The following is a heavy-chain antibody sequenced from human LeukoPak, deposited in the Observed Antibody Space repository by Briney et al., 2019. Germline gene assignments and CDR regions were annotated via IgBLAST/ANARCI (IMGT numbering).Heavy chain of an antibody. CDR2: IWYDGSKK. CDR1: GFTFSNHG. CDR3: ARDERKGGVDIVATSPFDY. D-gene: IGHD5-12*01. V-gene: IGHV3-33*01. Sequence: PGRSLRLSCAASGFTFSNHGMYWVRQAPGKGLEWVAIIWYDGSKKYYADSVKGRFTISRDNSKNTLYLQMNSLRAEDTAVYYCARDERKGGVDIVATSPFDYWGQGTLVTVSS. J-gene: IGHJ4*02.